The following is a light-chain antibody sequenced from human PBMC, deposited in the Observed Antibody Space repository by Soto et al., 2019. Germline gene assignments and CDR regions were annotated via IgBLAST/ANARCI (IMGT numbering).Light chain of an antibody. CDR1: SSNIGAGYD. J-gene: IGLJ3*02. CDR2: GNS. Sequence: QSVLTQPPSVSGAPGQRVTISCTGSSSNIGAGYDVHWYQQLPGTAPKLLIYGNSNRPSGVPDRFSGSKSGTSASLAITGLQAEDEADYYDSSLSGWVFGGGTKVTVL. CDR3: SSLSGWV. V-gene: IGLV1-40*01.